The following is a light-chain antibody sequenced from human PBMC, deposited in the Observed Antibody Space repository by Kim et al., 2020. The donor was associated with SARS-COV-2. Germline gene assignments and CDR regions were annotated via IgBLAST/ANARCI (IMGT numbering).Light chain of an antibody. CDR1: QSVTSY. J-gene: IGKJ1*01. V-gene: IGKV3-15*01. CDR2: GAS. CDR3: QQYNNWPQT. Sequence: SLSPGERATLSCRASQSVTSYLAWYQQTPGQAPRLLIYGASTRATGIPAWFSGSGSGTEFTLTISSLQSEDFAVYYCQQYNNWPQTFGQGTKVDIK.